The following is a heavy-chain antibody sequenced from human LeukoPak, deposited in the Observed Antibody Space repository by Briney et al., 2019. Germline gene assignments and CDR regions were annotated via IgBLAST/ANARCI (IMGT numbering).Heavy chain of an antibody. CDR3: AKGSGWYRIDVDY. V-gene: IGHV3-23*01. J-gene: IGHJ4*02. D-gene: IGHD6-19*01. CDR2: ISGSGGST. CDR1: GCTFSSYA. Sequence: GASLRLSCAASGCTFSSYARSWVRQAPGKGLEWVSAISGSGGSTYYADSVKGRFTIPRDNSKNTLYLQMNSLRAEDTAVYYCAKGSGWYRIDVDYWGQGTLVTVSS.